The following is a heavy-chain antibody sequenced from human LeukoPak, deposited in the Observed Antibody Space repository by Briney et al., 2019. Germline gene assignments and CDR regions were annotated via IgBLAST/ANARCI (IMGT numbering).Heavy chain of an antibody. CDR1: GFTFSSYS. V-gene: IGHV3-48*01. CDR2: ISSSSSTI. D-gene: IGHD6-19*01. Sequence: GGSLRLSCAASGFTFSSYSMNWVRQAPGKGLEWVSYISSSSSTIYYADSVKGRLTISRDNSKNTLYLQTNSLRAEDTAVYYCAKNLEQWLAEIDYWGQGTLVTVSS. CDR3: AKNLEQWLAEIDY. J-gene: IGHJ4*02.